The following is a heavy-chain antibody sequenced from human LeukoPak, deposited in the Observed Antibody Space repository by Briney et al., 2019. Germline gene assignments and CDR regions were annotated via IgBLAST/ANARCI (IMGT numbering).Heavy chain of an antibody. Sequence: PGGSLRLSCAASGFTFSDYYMSWIRQAPGKGLEWVSYISSSGSTIYYADSVKGRFTISRDNAKNSLYLQMNSLRAEDTAVYYCARVLGYCGSTSCYTKNYYYYYGMDAWGQGTTVTVSS. CDR3: ARVLGYCGSTSCYTKNYYYYYGMDA. J-gene: IGHJ6*02. V-gene: IGHV3-11*01. CDR1: GFTFSDYY. CDR2: ISSSGSTI. D-gene: IGHD2-2*02.